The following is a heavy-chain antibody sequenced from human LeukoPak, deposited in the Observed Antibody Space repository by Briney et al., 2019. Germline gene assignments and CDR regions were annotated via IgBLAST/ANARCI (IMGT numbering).Heavy chain of an antibody. Sequence: SETLSLTCTVSVGSISSSNYYWGWSRQPPGKGLEWIGGMYYSGSTYYNPSLKSRVIISVDTSKNQFSLKLRSVTAADTAVYYCASSITIFGVVLRTIYFAYWGQGILVTVSS. CDR1: VGSISSSNYY. J-gene: IGHJ4*02. CDR3: ASSITIFGVVLRTIYFAY. V-gene: IGHV4-39*01. D-gene: IGHD3-3*01. CDR2: MYYSGST.